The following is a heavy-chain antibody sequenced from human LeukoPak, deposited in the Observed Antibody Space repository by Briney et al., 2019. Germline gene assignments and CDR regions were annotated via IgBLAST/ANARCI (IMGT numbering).Heavy chain of an antibody. Sequence: GGSLRLSCAASGFTFDEYGMSWVRQAPGKGLEWVSGISLNGGSRGYADSVKGRFTISRDNAKNSLYLQMNSLRAEDTAVYYCARDLSGVTGYTYGRGIDYWGQGTLVTVSS. V-gene: IGHV3-20*04. J-gene: IGHJ4*02. D-gene: IGHD5-18*01. CDR1: GFTFDEYG. CDR2: ISLNGGSR. CDR3: ARDLSGVTGYTYGRGIDY.